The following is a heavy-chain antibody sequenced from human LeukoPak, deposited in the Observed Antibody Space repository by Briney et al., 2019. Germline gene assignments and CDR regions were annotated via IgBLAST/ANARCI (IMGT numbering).Heavy chain of an antibody. V-gene: IGHV3-30*03. J-gene: IGHJ5*02. D-gene: IGHD2-21*02. CDR1: GFTFSSYG. Sequence: GRSLRLSCAASGFTFSSYGMHWVRQAPGKGLEWVAVISYDGSNKYYADSVKGRFTVSRDNSKNTLYLQVSSLRAEDTAIYYCVIHEVTSWGQGTLVTVSS. CDR3: VIHEVTS. CDR2: ISYDGSNK.